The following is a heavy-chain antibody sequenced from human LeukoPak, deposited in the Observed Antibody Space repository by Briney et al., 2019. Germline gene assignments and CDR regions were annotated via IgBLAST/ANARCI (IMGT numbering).Heavy chain of an antibody. D-gene: IGHD3-10*01. CDR3: ANDYRSGSFHDF. CDR2: ISRRDDYT. CDR1: GGSITSSSYY. V-gene: IGHV3-23*01. Sequence: PSETLSLTCSVSGGSITSSSYYWVWIRQPPGKGLEWVSVISRRDDYTYYADSVKGRFTISRDNSKNTLYLQMNTLRAEDTAVYYCANDYRSGSFHDFWGQGTLVTVSS. J-gene: IGHJ4*02.